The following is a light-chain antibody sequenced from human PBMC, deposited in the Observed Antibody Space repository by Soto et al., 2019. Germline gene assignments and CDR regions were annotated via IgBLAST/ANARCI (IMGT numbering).Light chain of an antibody. V-gene: IGLV2-11*01. J-gene: IGLJ2*01. Sequence: QSALTQPRSVSGSPGQSVTISRTGTSSDVGGYNSVSWYQHHPGKAPKLMIYDVTKRPSGVPDRFSGSKSGNTASLTISGLQAEDEADYYCCSYAGSRVVFGGGTKLTVL. CDR3: CSYAGSRVV. CDR1: SSDVGGYNS. CDR2: DVT.